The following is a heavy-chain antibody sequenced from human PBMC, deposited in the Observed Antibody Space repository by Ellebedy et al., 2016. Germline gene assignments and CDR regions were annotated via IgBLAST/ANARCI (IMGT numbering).Heavy chain of an antibody. CDR2: MYSSGGT. J-gene: IGHJ4*02. D-gene: IGHD3-16*01. V-gene: IGHV4-4*07. CDR1: GDSISGYY. CDR3: ARGLVRGQGRDWGLEY. Sequence: SETLSLXXIVSGDSISGYYWIWVRQPAGKGLEWIGRMYSSGGTDYNPSLKSRVTMSIDTSNNQFSLNLKSVTAADTAVYYCARGLVRGQGRDWGLEYWGQGTLVTVSS.